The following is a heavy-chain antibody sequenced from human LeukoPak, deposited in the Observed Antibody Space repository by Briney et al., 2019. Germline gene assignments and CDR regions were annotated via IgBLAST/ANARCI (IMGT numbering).Heavy chain of an antibody. CDR1: GFTFSSYA. D-gene: IGHD1-26*01. J-gene: IGHJ5*02. CDR3: ARDLNEGRDP. CDR2: IIPIFGIA. V-gene: IGHV1-69*04. Sequence: GRSLRPSCAASGFTFSSYAISWVRQAPGQGLEWMGRIIPIFGIANYAQKFQGRVTITADKSTSTAYMELSSLRSEDTAVYYCARDLNEGRDPWGQGTLVTVSS.